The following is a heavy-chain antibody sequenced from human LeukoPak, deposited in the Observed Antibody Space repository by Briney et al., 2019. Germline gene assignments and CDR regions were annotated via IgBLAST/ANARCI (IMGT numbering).Heavy chain of an antibody. D-gene: IGHD1-1*01. Sequence: GGSLRLSCAASGFAFSNSWMSWVRQAPGKGLEWVADINHEGGDIHYVDSVKGRFTISRDNAKDSLYLQMNSLRAEDTAVYYCATYINWVAGDVWGQGTTVTVSS. V-gene: IGHV3-7*01. J-gene: IGHJ6*02. CDR3: ATYINWVAGDV. CDR2: INHEGGDI. CDR1: GFAFSNSW.